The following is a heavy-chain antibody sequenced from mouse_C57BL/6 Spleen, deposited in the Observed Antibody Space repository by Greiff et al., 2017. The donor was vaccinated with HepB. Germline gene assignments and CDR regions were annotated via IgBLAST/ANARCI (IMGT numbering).Heavy chain of an antibody. J-gene: IGHJ2*01. V-gene: IGHV1-50*01. CDR1: GYTFTSYW. Sequence: QVQLQQPGAELVKPGASVKLSCKASGYTFTSYWMQWVKQRPGQGLEWIGEIDPSDNYTNYNQKFKGKATLTVDTSSSTAYMQLSSLTSEDSAVYYCARKNWFDYWGQGTTLTVSS. CDR3: ARKNWFDY. D-gene: IGHD4-1*01. CDR2: IDPSDNYT.